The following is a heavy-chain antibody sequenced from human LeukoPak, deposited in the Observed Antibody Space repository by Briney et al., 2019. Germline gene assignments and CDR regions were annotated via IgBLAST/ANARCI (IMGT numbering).Heavy chain of an antibody. Sequence: GGSLRLSCAASGFTFSSYAMSWVRQAPGKGLEWVSAISGSGGSTYYADSVKGRFTISRDNSKNTLYLQMNSLRAGDTAVYYCARDSTPMTTFLEYFQHWGQGTLVTVSS. CDR3: ARDSTPMTTFLEYFQH. D-gene: IGHD2/OR15-2a*01. CDR1: GFTFSSYA. V-gene: IGHV3-23*01. J-gene: IGHJ1*01. CDR2: ISGSGGST.